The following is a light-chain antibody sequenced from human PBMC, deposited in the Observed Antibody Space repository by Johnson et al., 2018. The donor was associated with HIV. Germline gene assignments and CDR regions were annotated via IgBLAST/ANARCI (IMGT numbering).Light chain of an antibody. V-gene: IGLV1-51*01. CDR3: GTWDSSLSAGV. CDR1: SSNIGNNY. Sequence: SVLTQPPSVSVAPGQKVTISCSGSSSNIGNNYVSWYQQLPGTAPKLLIYDNNKRPSGIPDRFSASKSGTSATLGITGLKTGDEADYYCGTWDSSLSAGVFGTGTKVTVL. CDR2: DNN. J-gene: IGLJ1*01.